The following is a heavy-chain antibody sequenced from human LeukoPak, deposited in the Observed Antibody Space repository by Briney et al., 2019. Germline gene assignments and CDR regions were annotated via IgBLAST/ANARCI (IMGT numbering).Heavy chain of an antibody. CDR3: AKEGNDYGANSIDY. CDR2: MFFTGDT. CDR1: GGSISSHY. D-gene: IGHD4-23*01. J-gene: IGHJ4*02. V-gene: IGHV4-59*11. Sequence: SETLSLTCTVSGGSISSHYWAWLRQPPGKGLEWIGWMFFTGDTNYNPSLKSRVTISVDHSKNQFSLKLTSVTAADTPVYYCAKEGNDYGANSIDYWGQGTLVTVSS.